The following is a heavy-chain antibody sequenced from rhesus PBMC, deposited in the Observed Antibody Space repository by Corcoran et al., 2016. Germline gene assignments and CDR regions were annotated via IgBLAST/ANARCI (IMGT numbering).Heavy chain of an antibody. CDR1: GGCISSGYYY. CDR2: ITYSAVP. CDR3: AIGFDV. V-gene: IGHV4-122*02. J-gene: IGHJ5-1*01. Sequence: QVQLQESGPGLVKPSETLFLTCAGSGGCISSGYYYWNWTRPPPGKCLEWIGSITYSAVPSSAPSLESRVTVSRGTSKNRFSLKLRSVTAADTALYYCAIGFDVWGPGVLFTVSS.